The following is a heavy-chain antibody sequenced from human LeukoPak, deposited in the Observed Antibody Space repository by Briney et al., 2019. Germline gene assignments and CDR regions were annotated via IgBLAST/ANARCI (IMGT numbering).Heavy chain of an antibody. CDR2: INHSGST. CDR1: GGSFSGYY. J-gene: IGHJ5*02. Sequence: SETLSLTCAVYGGSFSGYYWSWIRQPPGKGLEWIGEINHSGSTNHNPSLKSRVTISVDTSKNQFSLKLSSVTAADTAVYYCARVPRYCSGGSCYSVVFWFDPWGQGTLVTVSS. V-gene: IGHV4-34*01. D-gene: IGHD2-15*01. CDR3: ARVPRYCSGGSCYSVVFWFDP.